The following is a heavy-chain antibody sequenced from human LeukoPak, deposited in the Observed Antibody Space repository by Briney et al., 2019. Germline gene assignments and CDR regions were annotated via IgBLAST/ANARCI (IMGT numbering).Heavy chain of an antibody. CDR2: IKQDGSER. CDR1: GFSMSVYW. J-gene: IGHJ4*02. D-gene: IGHD3-22*01. CDR3: ARDWGAYYHFFDY. Sequence: GGSLRLSCEASGFSMSVYWMSWVRQAPGKGLEWVGNIKQDGSERNYVDSVRGRFTISRDNAKKSLYLQMNSLRAEDTAVYYCARDWGAYYHFFDYWGQGTLVTVSS. V-gene: IGHV3-7*01.